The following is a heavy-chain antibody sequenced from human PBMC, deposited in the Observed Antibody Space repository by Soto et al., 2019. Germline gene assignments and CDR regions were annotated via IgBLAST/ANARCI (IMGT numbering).Heavy chain of an antibody. CDR1: GGSVSSDNYY. CDR2: IYHLGGT. CDR3: ANPDGDSNNV. Sequence: QVQLQESGPGLVKPSETLSLTCTVSGGSVSSDNYYWSWVRQSPGKGLEWIGYIYHLGGTKYNPSLKSRVTISLDTSKNQFSLKLNSVTVADTAVYYCANPDGDSNNVWGQGTTVTVSS. D-gene: IGHD3-10*01. V-gene: IGHV4-61*01. J-gene: IGHJ6*02.